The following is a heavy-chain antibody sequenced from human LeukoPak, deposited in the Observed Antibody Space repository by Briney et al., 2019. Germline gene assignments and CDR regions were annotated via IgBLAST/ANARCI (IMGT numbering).Heavy chain of an antibody. J-gene: IGHJ6*02. V-gene: IGHV4-39*01. CDR2: IYYSRST. CDR3: ASRPVAAYYGMDV. Sequence: SETLSLTCTVSEASISSSSYYWGWIRQPPGKGLEWIGTIYYSRSTYYNPSLKSRVTISVDTSKNQFSLKLSSVTAVDTAVYYCASRPVAAYYGMDVWGQGSTVTVSS. D-gene: IGHD6-19*01. CDR1: EASISSSSYY.